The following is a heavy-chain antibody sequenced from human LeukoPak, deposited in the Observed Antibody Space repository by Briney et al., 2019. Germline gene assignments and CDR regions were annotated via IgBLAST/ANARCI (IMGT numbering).Heavy chain of an antibody. Sequence: PGGSLRLSCLGTGLAFKNYWMSWVRQAPGRGLEWVANIHPDGSVKNYVYAVRGRFTISRDNAKNSLYLQLDNLRADVSAVYYCASTFPYCGDGSCGLGGQGTLVVVSS. D-gene: IGHD2-15*01. V-gene: IGHV3-7*01. CDR2: IHPDGSVK. CDR3: ASTFPYCGDGSCGL. J-gene: IGHJ1*01. CDR1: GLAFKNYW.